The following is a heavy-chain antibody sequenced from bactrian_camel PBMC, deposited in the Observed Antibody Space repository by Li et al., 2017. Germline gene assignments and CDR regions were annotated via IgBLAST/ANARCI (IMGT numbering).Heavy chain of an antibody. Sequence: HVQLVESGGGSAPAGGSLRLSCVASGLSFSRYILAWFRQIPGKEREGLASIDIDDIATYADSVKGQFTISRDNAKNTLYLQLDSLKTEDTAMYYCAKDSGSQLGWYYDYWGQGTQVTVS. CDR3: AKDSGSQLGWYYDY. J-gene: IGHJ4*01. CDR2: IDIDDIAT. V-gene: IGHV3S1*01. CDR1: GLSFSRYI. D-gene: IGHD5*01.